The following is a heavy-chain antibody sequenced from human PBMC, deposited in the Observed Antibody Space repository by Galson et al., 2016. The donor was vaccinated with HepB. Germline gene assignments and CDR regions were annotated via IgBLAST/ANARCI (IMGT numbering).Heavy chain of an antibody. CDR3: ARAVQYRFDY. D-gene: IGHD2/OR15-2a*01. Sequence: SVKVSCKASGSTFTTSGISWVRQAPGQGLEWMGWISTYSGNTKYAQKFQGGLTLTTDSSTTTAYMELRSLRFDDTALYYCARAVQYRFDYWGQGILVAVSS. CDR1: GSTFTTSG. CDR2: ISTYSGNT. J-gene: IGHJ4*02. V-gene: IGHV1-18*01.